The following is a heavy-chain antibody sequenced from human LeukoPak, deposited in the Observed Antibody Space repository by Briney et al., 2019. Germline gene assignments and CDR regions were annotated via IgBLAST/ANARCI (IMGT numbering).Heavy chain of an antibody. CDR3: ARGLGGGRSIFGVVKLYYYYYMDV. CDR1: GYTFTSYD. CDR2: MNPNRGNT. D-gene: IGHD3-3*01. J-gene: IGHJ6*03. Sequence: ASVKVSCKASGYTFTSYDINWVRQATGQGLAWMGWMNPNRGNTGYAQKFQGRVTITRNTSISTAYMELSSLRSEDTAVYYCARGLGGGRSIFGVVKLYYYYYMDVWGKGTTVTVSS. V-gene: IGHV1-8*03.